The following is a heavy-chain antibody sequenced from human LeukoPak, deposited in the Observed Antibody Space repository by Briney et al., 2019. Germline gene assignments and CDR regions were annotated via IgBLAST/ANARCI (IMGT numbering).Heavy chain of an antibody. CDR2: IRSKAYGGTA. J-gene: IGHJ6*02. Sequence: GKSPRLSCAAPGFTLRNYAMSWFRQAPGKGLEWVGFIRSKAYGGTAEYAASVKGRFTISRDDSKSIAYLQMNSLKTEDTAVYYCTRDFEGYCSGGSCYPPGWYYYYGMDVWGQGTTVTVSS. CDR3: TRDFEGYCSGGSCYPPGWYYYYGMDV. V-gene: IGHV3-49*03. CDR1: GFTLRNYA. D-gene: IGHD2-15*01.